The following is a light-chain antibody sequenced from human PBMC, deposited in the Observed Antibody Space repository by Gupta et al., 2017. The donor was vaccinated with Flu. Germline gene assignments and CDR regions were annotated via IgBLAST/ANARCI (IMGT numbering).Light chain of an antibody. V-gene: IGKV3-11*01. CDR2: DAS. Sequence: EIVLTQSPATLSLSPGERATLSCRASQSVSSYLAWYQQKPGQAPRLLIYDASNRATGITVRFSGSGSGTDFTLTSSRREPEDFAVYYWQQRSNWLTFGGGTKVEIK. CDR3: QQRSNWLT. CDR1: QSVSSY. J-gene: IGKJ4*01.